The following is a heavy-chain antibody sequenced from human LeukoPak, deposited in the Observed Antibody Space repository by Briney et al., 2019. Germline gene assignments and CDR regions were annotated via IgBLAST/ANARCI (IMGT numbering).Heavy chain of an antibody. Sequence: PGGSLRLSCAASGFTVSSNYMSWVRQAPGKGLEWVSVIYSGGSTYYADSVKGRFTISRDNSKNTLYLQMNSLRAEDTAVYYCARVAYSSSSGWFDPWGQGTLVTVSS. CDR3: ARVAYSSSSGWFDP. J-gene: IGHJ5*02. D-gene: IGHD6-13*01. V-gene: IGHV3-53*01. CDR1: GFTVSSNY. CDR2: IYSGGST.